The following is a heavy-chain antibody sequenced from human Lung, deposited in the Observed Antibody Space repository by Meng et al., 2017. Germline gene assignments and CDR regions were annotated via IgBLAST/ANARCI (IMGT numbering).Heavy chain of an antibody. CDR3: AHSWGSGYYFGPLDY. CDR1: GSSLSTSGVA. Sequence: QITLKESGPALVKPTQTLTLTCTLSGSSLSTSGVAVGWIRQPPGKALEWLALIYWDDEKRYSPSLKSRLTITKDTSKNHVVPTMTNMDPVDTATYYCAHSWGSGYYFGPLDYWGQGTLVTVSS. J-gene: IGHJ4*02. V-gene: IGHV2-5*02. D-gene: IGHD3-22*01. CDR2: IYWDDEK.